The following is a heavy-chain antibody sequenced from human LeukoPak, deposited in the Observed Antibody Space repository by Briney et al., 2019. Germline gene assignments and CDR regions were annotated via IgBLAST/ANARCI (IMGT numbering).Heavy chain of an antibody. V-gene: IGHV3-74*01. J-gene: IGHJ4*02. Sequence: TGGSVRLSCAASGFTFSKYWMLWVRQAPGKGLESVSRINTDGTVTTYADSVKGRFTVSRDNADNTMFLQMNSVRDEDTAVYYCATKQWLAPPPDSWGQGTPVTVSS. CDR3: ATKQWLAPPPDS. CDR1: GFTFSKYW. CDR2: INTDGTVT. D-gene: IGHD6-19*01.